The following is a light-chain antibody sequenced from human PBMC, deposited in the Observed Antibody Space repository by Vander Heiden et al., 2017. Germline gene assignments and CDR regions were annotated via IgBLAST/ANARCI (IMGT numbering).Light chain of an antibody. V-gene: IGKV4-1*01. CDR3: QQDNCPLIT. CDR2: WAS. Sequence: DIVMTQSPDSLAVSLGERATINCKSSQSVLRSSNNKNHLAWYQQKPGQPPKLLIYWASTRESGVPDRFSGSGSGTDFTLTISSLQAEDVAVYYCQQDNCPLITFGQGTRMEIK. CDR1: QSVLRSSNNKNH. J-gene: IGKJ5*01.